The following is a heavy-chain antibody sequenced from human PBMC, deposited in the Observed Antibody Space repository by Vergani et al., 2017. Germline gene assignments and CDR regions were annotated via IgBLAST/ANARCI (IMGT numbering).Heavy chain of an antibody. V-gene: IGHV3-33*01. CDR2: IWYDGSNK. J-gene: IGHJ4*02. D-gene: IGHD5-18*01. CDR3: ARGQEYSYGPYCFDY. CDR1: GYTFSSYG. Sequence: QVQLVQSGAEVKKPGASVKVSCKASGYTFSSYGMHWVRQAPGKGLEWVAVIWYDGSNKYYADSVKGRFTISRDNSKNTLYLQMNSLRAEDTAVYYCARGQEYSYGPYCFDYWGQGTLVTVSS.